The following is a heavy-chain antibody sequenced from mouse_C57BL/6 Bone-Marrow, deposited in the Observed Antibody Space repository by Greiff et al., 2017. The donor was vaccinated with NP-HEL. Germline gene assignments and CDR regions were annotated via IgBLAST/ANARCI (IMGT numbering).Heavy chain of an antibody. CDR2: ISDGGSYT. CDR1: GFTFSSYA. Sequence: EVQLQESGGGLVKPGGSLKLSCAASGFTFSSYAMSWVRQTPEKRLEWVATISDGGSYTYYPDNVKGRFTLYRDNAKNNLYLQMSHLKSEDTAMYYCAREGYYAMDYWGQGTSVTVSS. CDR3: AREGYYAMDY. V-gene: IGHV5-4*01. J-gene: IGHJ4*01.